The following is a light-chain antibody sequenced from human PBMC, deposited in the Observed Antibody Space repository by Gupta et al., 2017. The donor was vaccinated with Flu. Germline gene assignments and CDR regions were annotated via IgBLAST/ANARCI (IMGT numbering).Light chain of an antibody. Sequence: SVGDRVTITCRASQSIGTDLNWFQQKPGKAPKLLIYGASSLLSGVPSRFSGSGFGTDFTLTISSLQPEDFATYYCQQTYSTPPITFGQGTR. J-gene: IGKJ5*01. CDR1: QSIGTD. CDR3: QQTYSTPPIT. V-gene: IGKV1-39*01. CDR2: GAS.